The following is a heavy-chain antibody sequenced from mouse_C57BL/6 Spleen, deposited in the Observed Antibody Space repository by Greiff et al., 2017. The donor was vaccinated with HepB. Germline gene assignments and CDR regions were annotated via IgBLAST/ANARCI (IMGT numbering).Heavy chain of an antibody. CDR3: AREGYEVGYAMDY. D-gene: IGHD2-2*01. Sequence: VQLQQSGAELVKPGASVKMSCKASGYTFTSYWITWVKQRPGQGLEWIGDIYPGSGSTNYNEKFKSKATLTVDTSSSTAYMQLSSLTSEDSAVYYCAREGYEVGYAMDYWGQGTSVTVSS. J-gene: IGHJ4*01. CDR1: GYTFTSYW. V-gene: IGHV1-55*01. CDR2: IYPGSGST.